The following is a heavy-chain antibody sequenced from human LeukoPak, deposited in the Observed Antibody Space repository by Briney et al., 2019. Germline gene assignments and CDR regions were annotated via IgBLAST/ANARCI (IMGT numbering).Heavy chain of an antibody. D-gene: IGHD6-13*01. Sequence: PGGSLRLSCGVSGFTFGRSWMSWVRQTPAKGLEFVANIKEDGRVRNYVDSVQGRFTISRDNAKNSLYLHMNSLGAEDTAVYYCARDPGYSSFDYWGQGTLVTVSS. CDR2: IKEDGRVR. CDR3: ARDPGYSSFDY. CDR1: GFTFGRSW. J-gene: IGHJ4*02. V-gene: IGHV3-7*01.